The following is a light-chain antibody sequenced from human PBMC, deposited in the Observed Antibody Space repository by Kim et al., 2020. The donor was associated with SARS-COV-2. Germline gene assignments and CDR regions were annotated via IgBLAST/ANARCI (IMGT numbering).Light chain of an antibody. Sequence: DIQMTQSPSTLSASVGDRVTITCRASQSISSWLAWYQQKPGKAHKLLIYDASSLESGVPSRFSGSGSGTEFTLTISSLQPDDFATYYCQQYNSYSTFGQGTKLEI. CDR3: QQYNSYST. J-gene: IGKJ2*01. CDR2: DAS. CDR1: QSISSW. V-gene: IGKV1-5*01.